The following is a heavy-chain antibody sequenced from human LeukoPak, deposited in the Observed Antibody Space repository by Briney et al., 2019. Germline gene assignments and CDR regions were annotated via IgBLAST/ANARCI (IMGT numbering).Heavy chain of an antibody. V-gene: IGHV4-34*01. CDR3: AHSPPYYYYMDV. CDR2: INHSGST. CDR1: GGSFSGYY. Sequence: SETLSLTCAVYGGSFSGYYWSWIRQPPGKGLEWIGEINHSGSTNYNPSLKSRVTISVDTSNNHFSLRLSSVTAADTAVYYCAHSPPYYYYMDVWGKGTTVTVSS. J-gene: IGHJ6*03. D-gene: IGHD5-18*01.